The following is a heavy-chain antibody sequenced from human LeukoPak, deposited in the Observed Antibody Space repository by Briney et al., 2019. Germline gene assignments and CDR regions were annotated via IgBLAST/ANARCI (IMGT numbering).Heavy chain of an antibody. CDR2: IIPIFGTA. Sequence: ASVKVSCKASGGTFSSYAISWVRQAPGQGLEWMGGIIPIFGTANYAQKFQGRVTITADESTSTAYMELSSLRSEDTAVYYCATRGGTAMAPNFYYYYYMDVWGKGTTVTVSS. CDR3: ATRGGTAMAPNFYYYYYMDV. J-gene: IGHJ6*03. D-gene: IGHD5-18*01. CDR1: GGTFSSYA. V-gene: IGHV1-69*13.